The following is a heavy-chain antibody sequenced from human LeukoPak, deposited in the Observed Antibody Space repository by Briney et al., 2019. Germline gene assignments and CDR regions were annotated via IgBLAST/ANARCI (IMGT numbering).Heavy chain of an antibody. D-gene: IGHD3-16*01. J-gene: IGHJ4*02. V-gene: IGHV3-23*01. CDR1: GFTVSSNY. Sequence: PGGSLRLSCAASGFTVSSNYMSWVRQAPGKGLEWVSTITGSGGSTYYADSVKGQFTISRDNSKNTLYLQMNSLRAEDTAVYYCAKAGIYDYVWGSYLVDWGQGTLVTVSS. CDR3: AKAGIYDYVWGSYLVD. CDR2: ITGSGGST.